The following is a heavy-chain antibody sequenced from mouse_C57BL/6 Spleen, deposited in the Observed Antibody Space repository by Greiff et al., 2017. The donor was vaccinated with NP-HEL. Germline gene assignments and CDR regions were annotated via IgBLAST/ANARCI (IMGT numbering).Heavy chain of an antibody. CDR1: GYAFSSSW. CDR3: ARWDGSSSYAMDY. J-gene: IGHJ4*01. V-gene: IGHV1-82*01. CDR2: IYPGDGDT. D-gene: IGHD1-1*01. Sequence: QVQLQQSGPELVKPGASVKISCKASGYAFSSSWMNWVKQRPGKGLEWIGRIYPGDGDTNYNGKFTGKATLTADKSSSTAYMQLSSLTSEDSAVYFCARWDGSSSYAMDYWGQGTSVTVSS.